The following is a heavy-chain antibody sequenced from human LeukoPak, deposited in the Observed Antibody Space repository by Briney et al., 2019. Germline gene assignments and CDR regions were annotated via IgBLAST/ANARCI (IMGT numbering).Heavy chain of an antibody. CDR3: AREQWLASVRMNWFDP. D-gene: IGHD6-19*01. Sequence: SETLSLTCAVYGGSFSGYYWSWTRQPPGKGLEWIGEINHSGSTNYNPSLKSRVTISVDTSKNQFSLKLSSVTAADTAVYYCAREQWLASVRMNWFDPWGQGTLVTVSS. V-gene: IGHV4-34*01. CDR1: GGSFSGYY. CDR2: INHSGST. J-gene: IGHJ5*02.